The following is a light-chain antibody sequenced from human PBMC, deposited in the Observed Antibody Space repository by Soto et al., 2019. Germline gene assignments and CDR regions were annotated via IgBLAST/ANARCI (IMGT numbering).Light chain of an antibody. V-gene: IGLV2-11*01. J-gene: IGLJ1*01. CDR1: SSVVGGYNY. CDR2: DAS. CDR3: CSYAGSYTYV. Sequence: QSALTQPRSVSGSPGQSVTISCTGTSSVVGGYNYVSWYQQHPGKAPKVMIYDASKRPSGVPDRFSGSKSGNTASLTISGLQAEDEADYYRCSYAGSYTYVFGTGTKVTVL.